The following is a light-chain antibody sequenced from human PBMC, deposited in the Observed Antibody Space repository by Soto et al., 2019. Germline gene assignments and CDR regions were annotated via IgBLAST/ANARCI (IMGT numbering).Light chain of an antibody. J-gene: IGLJ1*01. V-gene: IGLV2-14*01. CDR2: EVT. CDR1: SSDVGGYNY. Sequence: QSVLTQPASVSGSPGQSITISCTGTSSDVGGYNYVSWYQQYPGKAPKLMIHEVTNRPSGVSDRFSGSKSGNTASLTISGLQAEDEAEYYCRSYTSRDTHVFGTGTNVNVL. CDR3: RSYTSRDTHV.